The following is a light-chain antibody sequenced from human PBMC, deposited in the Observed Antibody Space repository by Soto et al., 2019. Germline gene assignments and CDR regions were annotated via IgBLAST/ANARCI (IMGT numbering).Light chain of an antibody. CDR1: QSVRSNF. CDR3: QRYDSFRT. V-gene: IGKV3-20*01. Sequence: EIAWTQSPGTLSLSPGERATLSCRASQSVRSNFLAWYQQKPGQAPRLLIYGASNRATGIPDRFSGSGFGTDFTLTITRLEPEDFAMYYCQRYDSFRTFGQGTKVDIK. CDR2: GAS. J-gene: IGKJ1*01.